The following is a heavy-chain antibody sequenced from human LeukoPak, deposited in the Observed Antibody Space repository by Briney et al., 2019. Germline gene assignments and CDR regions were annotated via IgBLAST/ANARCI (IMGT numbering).Heavy chain of an antibody. CDR2: ISSSSSTI. Sequence: GGSLRLSCAASGFTFSSYSMNWVRQAPGKGLEWVSYISSSSSTIYYADSVKGRFTISRDNAKNMLYLQMNSLRAEDTAVYYCARDWYYSIDYWGQGTLVTVSS. D-gene: IGHD3-10*01. J-gene: IGHJ4*02. CDR1: GFTFSSYS. V-gene: IGHV3-48*04. CDR3: ARDWYYSIDY.